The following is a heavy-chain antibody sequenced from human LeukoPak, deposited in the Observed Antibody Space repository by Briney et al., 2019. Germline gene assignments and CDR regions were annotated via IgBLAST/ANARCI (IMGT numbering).Heavy chain of an antibody. J-gene: IGHJ4*02. Sequence: GGSLGLSCAASGFNVGSKHMNWVRQAPGKGLEWVSGIYPGGDSYYADSLKGRFIISRDISKNTVFLQMNSLRDEDTAVYYCGRLNFGDDYWGQGALVTVSS. CDR1: GFNVGSKH. CDR3: GRLNFGDDY. CDR2: IYPGGDS. V-gene: IGHV3-53*01. D-gene: IGHD4-17*01.